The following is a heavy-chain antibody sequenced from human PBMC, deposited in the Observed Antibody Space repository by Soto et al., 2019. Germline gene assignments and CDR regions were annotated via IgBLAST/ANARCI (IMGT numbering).Heavy chain of an antibody. J-gene: IGHJ4*02. Sequence: NPSETLSLTCAVYGGSFSGYYWSWIRQPPGKGLEWIGEISHSGSTNYNPSLKSRVAISVDTSKSQFSLKLSSVTAADTAVYYCARGEAADYWGQGTLVTVS. CDR1: GGSFSGYY. V-gene: IGHV4-34*01. D-gene: IGHD2-15*01. CDR3: ARGEAADY. CDR2: ISHSGST.